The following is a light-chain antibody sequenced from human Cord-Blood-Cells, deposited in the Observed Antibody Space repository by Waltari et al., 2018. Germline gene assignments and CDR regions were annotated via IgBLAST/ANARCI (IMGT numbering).Light chain of an antibody. CDR1: SSDVGGYNY. CDR2: EVS. CDR3: SSYAGSNNFV. J-gene: IGLJ1*01. V-gene: IGLV2-8*01. Sequence: QPALTQPPSASGSPGQSVTISSTGTSSDVGGYNYFSWYQQHPGKAPKLMIYEVSNLPSGVPARFSGSKSGNTASLTVSGLQAEDEADYYCSSYAGSNNFVFGTGTKVTVL.